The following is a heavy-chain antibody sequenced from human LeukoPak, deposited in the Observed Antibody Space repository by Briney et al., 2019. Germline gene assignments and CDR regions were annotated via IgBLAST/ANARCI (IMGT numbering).Heavy chain of an antibody. V-gene: IGHV3-74*01. CDR2: INRDGSIT. J-gene: IGHJ3*02. Sequence: SGESLRLSCAAAGFTFSSKCMNWVRQAPGKGLVWVSRINRDGSITTYADSVKGRFTISRDNTKNTLYLQMNSLRAEDTAVYYCARRPDYGLSDVFDIWRQGTMVTVSS. CDR1: GFTFSSKC. CDR3: ARRPDYGLSDVFDI. D-gene: IGHD4/OR15-4a*01.